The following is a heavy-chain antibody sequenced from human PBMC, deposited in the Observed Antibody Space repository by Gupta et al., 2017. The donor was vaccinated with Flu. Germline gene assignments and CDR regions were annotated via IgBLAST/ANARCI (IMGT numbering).Heavy chain of an antibody. CDR2: ITYGSETE. Sequence: QVGLLESGGGVVQPGGSLRFSCEASRFIFSRTGLHWVRLSPGKGLGWVAAITYGSETEVRADAVKGRFSVSRDNSKNTVFLQMGGLGPEDTGIYYCAKDLIEVVNHYGSGSACDFWGQGTTVTV. CDR1: RFIFSRTG. D-gene: IGHD3-10*01. J-gene: IGHJ6*02. V-gene: IGHV3-30*18. CDR3: AKDLIEVVNHYGSGSACDF.